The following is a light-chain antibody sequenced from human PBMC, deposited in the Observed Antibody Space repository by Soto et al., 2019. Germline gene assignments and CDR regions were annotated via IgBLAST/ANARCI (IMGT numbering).Light chain of an antibody. V-gene: IGKV1-8*01. J-gene: IGKJ2*01. Sequence: AIRMTQSPSSLSASTLDIVTITFLASQGISSYLAWYQQKPGKAPKLLIYAASTLQSAVPSRFSGSGFGTEFTLTISSLQPEDFATYYCQQSYTTPYTFGQGTKVDI. CDR3: QQSYTTPYT. CDR1: QGISSY. CDR2: AAS.